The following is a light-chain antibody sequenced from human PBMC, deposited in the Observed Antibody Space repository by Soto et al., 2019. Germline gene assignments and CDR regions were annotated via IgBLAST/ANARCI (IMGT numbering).Light chain of an antibody. CDR3: QQYSVYRT. J-gene: IGKJ1*01. V-gene: IGKV1-5*03. CDR1: QSSSTW. CDR2: RAS. Sequence: DIQMTQSPSTLSASVGDRVTITCRASQSSSTWLAWYLQKPGRAPKILIYRASTLESGVPLRFSGSGSGTEFTLTISSLQPDDFATYYCQQYSVYRTFGQGPKVEFK.